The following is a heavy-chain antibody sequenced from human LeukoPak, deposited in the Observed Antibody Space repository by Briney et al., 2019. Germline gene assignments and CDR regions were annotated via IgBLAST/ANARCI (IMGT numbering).Heavy chain of an antibody. V-gene: IGHV4-4*07. Sequence: SETLSLTCTVSGGSISSYYWSWIRQPAGKGLEWIGRIYTSGSTNYNPSLKSRVTISVDTSKNQFSLKLSSVTAADTAVYYCARDLRRRLPGAFDIWGQGTMVTVSS. CDR3: ARDLRRRLPGAFDI. CDR2: IYTSGST. J-gene: IGHJ3*02. CDR1: GGSISSYY. D-gene: IGHD4-17*01.